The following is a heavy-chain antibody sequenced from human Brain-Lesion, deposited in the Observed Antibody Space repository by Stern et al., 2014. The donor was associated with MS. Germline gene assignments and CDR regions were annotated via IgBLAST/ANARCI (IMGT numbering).Heavy chain of an antibody. V-gene: IGHV4-39*01. Sequence: QVQLVQSGPGLVKPSETLSLTCTVAGGSVSSTSYAWAWIRQPPGKGLEWIGTIYYSGNTYYSPSLKGPPPISLDPPKNQFPLQLRSVTAADTAVYYCAGEEDIRYCSGGSCTGNWFDPWGQGTLVTVSS. CDR2: IYYSGNT. D-gene: IGHD2-15*01. CDR1: GGSVSSTSYA. CDR3: AGEEDIRYCSGGSCTGNWFDP. J-gene: IGHJ5*02.